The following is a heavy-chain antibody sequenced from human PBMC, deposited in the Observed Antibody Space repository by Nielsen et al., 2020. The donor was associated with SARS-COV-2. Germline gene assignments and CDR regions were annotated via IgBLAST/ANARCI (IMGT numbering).Heavy chain of an antibody. J-gene: IGHJ4*02. Sequence: GESLKISCAASGFTFSDYYMSWIRQAPGKGLEWVSYISSSSSYTNYADSVKGRFTISRDNAKNSLYLQMNSLRAEDTAVYYCARGQSAPYSSSWSPGYWGQGTLVTVSS. CDR3: ARGQSAPYSSSWSPGY. CDR1: GFTFSDYY. D-gene: IGHD6-13*01. V-gene: IGHV3-11*05. CDR2: ISSSSSYT.